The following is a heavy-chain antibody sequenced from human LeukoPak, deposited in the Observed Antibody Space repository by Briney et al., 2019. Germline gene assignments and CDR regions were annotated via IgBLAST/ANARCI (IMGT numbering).Heavy chain of an antibody. J-gene: IGHJ4*02. D-gene: IGHD3-3*01. CDR3: ARIPQYDFWSGYSPYYFDY. Sequence: SETLSLTCTVSGGSISSYYWSWIRQPPGKGLEWIGYIYYSGSTNYNPSLKSRVTISVDTSKNQFSLKLSSVTAADTAVYYCARIPQYDFWSGYSPYYFDYWGQGTLVTVSS. CDR2: IYYSGST. V-gene: IGHV4-59*01. CDR1: GGSISSYY.